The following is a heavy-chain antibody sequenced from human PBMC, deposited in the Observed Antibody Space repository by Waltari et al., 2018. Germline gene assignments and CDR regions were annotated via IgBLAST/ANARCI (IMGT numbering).Heavy chain of an antibody. Sequence: EVQLVQSGAEVKKPGATVKISCKASGYNFTDYAMPWVQQAPGKGIEWMGRVEPEDGETIYAEKFQGRVTITADTSTDTAYMELSSLRSDDTAVYYCATDPNTRRGYSYGYRDYWGQGTLVTVSS. CDR2: VEPEDGET. CDR3: ATDPNTRRGYSYGYRDY. D-gene: IGHD5-18*01. V-gene: IGHV1-69-2*01. J-gene: IGHJ4*02. CDR1: GYNFTDYA.